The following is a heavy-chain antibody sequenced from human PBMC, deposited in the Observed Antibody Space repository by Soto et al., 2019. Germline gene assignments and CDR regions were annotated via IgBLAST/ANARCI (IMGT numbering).Heavy chain of an antibody. CDR1: GFTLSRYG. D-gene: IGHD1-1*01. V-gene: IGHV3-30*05. CDR2: ISFEGNTQ. J-gene: IGHJ6*02. Sequence: GGSLRLSCAASGFTLSRYGMHWVRQAPGKGLEWVAVISFEGNTQYYADSVKGRFTISRDNSKDTLSLQIHSLRPEDTAVYYCARGAEHQLLSRDYFYGMDVWGQGTAVTVSS. CDR3: ARGAEHQLLSRDYFYGMDV.